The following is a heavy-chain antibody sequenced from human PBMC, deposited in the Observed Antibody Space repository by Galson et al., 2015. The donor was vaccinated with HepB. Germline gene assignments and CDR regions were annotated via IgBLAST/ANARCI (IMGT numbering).Heavy chain of an antibody. CDR3: ARDQVRGVIFPNWFDP. J-gene: IGHJ5*02. CDR1: GFTFSSYS. CDR2: ISSSSSTI. V-gene: IGHV3-48*02. D-gene: IGHD3-10*01. Sequence: SLRLSCAASGFTFSSYSMNWVRQAPGKGLEWVSYISSSSSTIYYADSVKGRFTISRDNAKNSLYLQMNSLRDEDTAVYYCARDQVRGVIFPNWFDPWGQGTLVTVSS.